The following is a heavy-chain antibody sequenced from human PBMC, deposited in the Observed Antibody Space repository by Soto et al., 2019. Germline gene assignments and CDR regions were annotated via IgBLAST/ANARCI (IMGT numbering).Heavy chain of an antibody. D-gene: IGHD1-1*01. CDR2: INPNSGGT. CDR1: GYTFTGYS. V-gene: IGHV1-2*04. J-gene: IGHJ6*02. CDR3: ARDLRGFRLERPYYYDGMDI. Sequence: ASVKVSCKASGYTFTGYSMHWVRQAPGQGLEWMGWINPNSGGTNYAQKFQGWVTMTRDTSISTAYMELSRLSSDDTAVDYCARDLRGFRLERPYYYDGMDIWGQGTTVTVSS.